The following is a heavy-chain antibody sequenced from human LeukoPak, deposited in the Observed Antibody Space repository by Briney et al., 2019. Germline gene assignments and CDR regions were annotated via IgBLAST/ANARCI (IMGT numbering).Heavy chain of an antibody. CDR3: VKEERGYSYGDY. D-gene: IGHD5-18*01. J-gene: IGHJ4*02. Sequence: WGSLLLSCAVSTFTFGNCDMSWVRQAPGGGREWVSAVSDDGAKTWYADSVKGRFTISRDNSKNTVSLQMTNLRADDTARYYCVKEERGYSYGDYWGQGTLVTVSS. V-gene: IGHV3-23*01. CDR1: TFTFGNCD. CDR2: VSDDGAKT.